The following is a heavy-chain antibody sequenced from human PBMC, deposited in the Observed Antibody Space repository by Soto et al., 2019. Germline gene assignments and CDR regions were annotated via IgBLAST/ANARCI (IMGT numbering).Heavy chain of an antibody. J-gene: IGHJ1*01. Sequence: GTSVKATCTASGYTYTRNSLHWVRQAPGQGLEWMGRIIPILGIANYAQKFQGRVTITADKSTSTAYMELSSLRSEDTAVYYCARELGGSYYPEPEKQYFQHWGQGTLVTVSS. D-gene: IGHD1-26*01. CDR3: ARELGGSYYPEPEKQYFQH. CDR1: GYTYTRNS. CDR2: IIPILGIA. V-gene: IGHV1-69*04.